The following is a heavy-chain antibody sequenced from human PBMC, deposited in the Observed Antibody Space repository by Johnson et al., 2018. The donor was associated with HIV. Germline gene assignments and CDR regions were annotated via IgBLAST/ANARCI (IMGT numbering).Heavy chain of an antibody. J-gene: IGHJ3*02. Sequence: VPLVESGGGLVPPGGSLRLSCAASGFTVSSNYMSWVRQAPGKGLEWVSVIYSGGNTYYADPVKGRFTISRDNSKNTLYLQMNSLRAEDTAVYYCAREGKDAFDIWGQGTMVTVSS. V-gene: IGHV3-66*01. CDR3: AREGKDAFDI. CDR1: GFTVSSNY. D-gene: IGHD3-10*01. CDR2: IYSGGNT.